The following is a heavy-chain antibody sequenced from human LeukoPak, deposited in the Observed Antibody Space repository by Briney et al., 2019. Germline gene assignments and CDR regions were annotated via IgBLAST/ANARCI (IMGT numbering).Heavy chain of an antibody. Sequence: GGSLRLSCAASGFTVSINYMSWVRQAPGKGLEWVSSISSSSIYIYYADSLKGRFTISRDNAKNSLSLQMNSLRAEDTAVYYCARGRQNSGSYSDAFDIWGQGTVVTVSS. D-gene: IGHD1-26*01. CDR1: GFTVSINY. CDR2: ISSSSIYI. CDR3: ARGRQNSGSYSDAFDI. J-gene: IGHJ3*02. V-gene: IGHV3-21*01.